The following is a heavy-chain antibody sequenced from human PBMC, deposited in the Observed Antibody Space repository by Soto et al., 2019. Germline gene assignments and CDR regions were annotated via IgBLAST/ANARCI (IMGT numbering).Heavy chain of an antibody. J-gene: IGHJ6*02. CDR2: IYYSGST. CDR1: GGSISSGDYY. V-gene: IGHV4-31*03. CDR3: ARAPLTSIFFAYCMDV. D-gene: IGHD3-3*02. Sequence: QVQLQESGPGLVKPSQTLSLTCTVSGGSISSGDYYWNWIRQHPGKGLEGIGYIYYSGSTYYNPSLKSRVTISVDTSRNQFSLKLSSVTAADTAVYYCARAPLTSIFFAYCMDVWGQGTTVTVSS.